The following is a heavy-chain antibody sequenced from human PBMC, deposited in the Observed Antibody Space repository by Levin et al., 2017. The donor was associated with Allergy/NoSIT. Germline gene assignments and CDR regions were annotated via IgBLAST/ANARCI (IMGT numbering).Heavy chain of an antibody. D-gene: IGHD2-2*01. CDR2: IYSDGST. CDR1: GFSVSNHY. J-gene: IGHJ4*02. CDR3: TKGHYSGVYQ. Sequence: ETLSLTCAASGFSVSNHYMTWVRQGPGKGLECVSVIYSDGSTYYADSVRGRFTISRDSFRNTLSLQMNSLRDDDTAVYYCTKGHYSGVYQWRQGTLVTVSS. V-gene: IGHV3-53*01.